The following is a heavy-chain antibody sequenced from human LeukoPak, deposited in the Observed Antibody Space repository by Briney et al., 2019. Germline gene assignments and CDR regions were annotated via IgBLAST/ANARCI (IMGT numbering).Heavy chain of an antibody. D-gene: IGHD4-17*01. Sequence: ASVKVSCKASGYTFTGYYMHWVRQAPGQGLEWMGWINPNSGGTNYAQKFQGRVTMTRDTSISTAYMELSRLRSDDTAVYYCARDHYGDYPSYYYYGMDVWGQGTTVTVSS. V-gene: IGHV1-2*02. CDR1: GYTFTGYY. CDR3: ARDHYGDYPSYYYYGMDV. CDR2: INPNSGGT. J-gene: IGHJ6*02.